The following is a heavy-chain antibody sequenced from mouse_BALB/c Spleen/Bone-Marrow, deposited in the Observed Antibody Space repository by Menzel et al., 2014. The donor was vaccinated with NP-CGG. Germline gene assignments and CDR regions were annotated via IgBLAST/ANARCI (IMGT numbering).Heavy chain of an antibody. CDR1: GYTFTSYW. D-gene: IGHD2-1*01. J-gene: IGHJ4*01. Sequence: QVQLKESGAELAKPGASVKMSCKASGYTFTSYWMHWVKQRPGQGLEWIGYINPSTGYTDYNRKFNDKATLTADKSSSTAYMQLSSLTSKDSAVYYCARGNPLYAMDYWGQGTSVTVSS. CDR2: INPSTGYT. V-gene: IGHV1-7*01. CDR3: ARGNPLYAMDY.